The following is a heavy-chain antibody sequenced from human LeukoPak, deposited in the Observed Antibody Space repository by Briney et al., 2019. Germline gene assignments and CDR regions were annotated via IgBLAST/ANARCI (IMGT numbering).Heavy chain of an antibody. CDR1: GGSISSYY. J-gene: IGHJ6*03. D-gene: IGHD3-22*01. CDR2: IFYTGST. Sequence: SETLSLTCTVSGGSISSYYWSWIRQPPGKGLEWIGYIFYTGSTNYNPSLKSRVAISVDTSKNQFSLKLSSVTAADTAVYYCARSSEGRYYYDSSGFSYYYYYMDVWGKGTTVTISS. V-gene: IGHV4-59*01. CDR3: ARSSEGRYYYDSSGFSYYYYYMDV.